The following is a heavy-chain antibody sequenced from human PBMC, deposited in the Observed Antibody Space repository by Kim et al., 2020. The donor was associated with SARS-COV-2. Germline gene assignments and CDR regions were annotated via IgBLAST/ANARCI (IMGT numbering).Heavy chain of an antibody. CDR1: GGSFSGYY. Sequence: SETLSLTCAVYGGSFSGYYWSWIRQPPGKGLEWIGEINHSGSTNYNPSLKSRVTISVDTSKNQFSLKLSSVTAADTAVYYCARGRSYHQFGFGAAGPSYYYYGMDVWGQGTTVTVSS. J-gene: IGHJ6*02. V-gene: IGHV4-34*01. CDR3: ARGRSYHQFGFGAAGPSYYYYGMDV. CDR2: INHSGST. D-gene: IGHD3-10*01.